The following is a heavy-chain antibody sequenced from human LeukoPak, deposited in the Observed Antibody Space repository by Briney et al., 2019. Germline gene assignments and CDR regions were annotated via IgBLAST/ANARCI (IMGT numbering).Heavy chain of an antibody. V-gene: IGHV3-21*04. CDR3: ARDGRDGYNPPRRGWFDP. J-gene: IGHJ5*02. CDR1: GFTFSSYA. CDR2: ISSSSSYI. Sequence: GGSLRLSCAASGFTFSSYAMNWVRQAPGKGLEWVSSISSSSSYIYYADSVKGRFTISRDNAKNSLYLQMNSLRAEDTAVYYCARDGRDGYNPPRRGWFDPWGQGTLVTVSS. D-gene: IGHD5-24*01.